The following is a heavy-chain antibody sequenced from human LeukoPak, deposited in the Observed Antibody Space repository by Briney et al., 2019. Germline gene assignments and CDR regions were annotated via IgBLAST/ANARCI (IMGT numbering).Heavy chain of an antibody. CDR1: GYTFTSYG. J-gene: IGHJ4*02. Sequence: ASVKVSCKASGYTFTSYGITWVRQAPGQGLEWMGWISAYNHNTNYAQKLQGRVTVTTDTSTSTAYIELRSLRSDDTAVYYCARAGHCSGGSCYVDYWGQGTLVTVSS. CDR2: ISAYNHNT. CDR3: ARAGHCSGGSCYVDY. D-gene: IGHD2-15*01. V-gene: IGHV1-18*01.